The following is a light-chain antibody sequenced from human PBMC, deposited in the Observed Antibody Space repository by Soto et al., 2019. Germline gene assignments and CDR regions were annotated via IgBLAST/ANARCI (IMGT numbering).Light chain of an antibody. Sequence: QSALTQPPSVSGSPGQSVTISCIGNSTDVGGYNYVYWYQQHPGKAPRLMIYDITKRPSGVPDRFSGSKSGNTASLTISGLEADDADDDCRCSYAGLYAVVFGGGTKLTVL. CDR1: STDVGGYNY. J-gene: IGLJ2*01. CDR2: DIT. CDR3: CSYAGLYAVV. V-gene: IGLV2-11*01.